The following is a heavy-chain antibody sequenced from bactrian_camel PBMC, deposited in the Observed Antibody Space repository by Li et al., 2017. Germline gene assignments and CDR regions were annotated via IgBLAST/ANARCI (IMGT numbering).Heavy chain of an antibody. J-gene: IGHJ4*01. CDR2: FYSSGGAT. D-gene: IGHD1*01. V-gene: IGHV3S1*01. CDR3: AADRCTRSQWRY. CDR1: GDTDNRYC. Sequence: VQLVESGGGSVQAGGSLTLSCAVSGDTDNRYCMGWIRQAPGKEREGVARFYSSGGATVYADSVSRRFTISQDNAKKTVYLQMSSLQLEDTAMYYCAADRCTRSQWRYWGQGTQVTVS.